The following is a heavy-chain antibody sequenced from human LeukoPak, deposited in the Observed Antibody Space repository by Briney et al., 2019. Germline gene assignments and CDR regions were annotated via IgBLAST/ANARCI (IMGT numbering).Heavy chain of an antibody. Sequence: GGSLRLSCAASGFAVSSNYMSWVRQAPGKGLEWVSVIYSGGSTYYADSVKGRFTISRDNSKNTLYLQMNSLRAEDTAVYYCARGVGYCSSTSCLQHWGQGTLVTVSS. J-gene: IGHJ1*01. CDR3: ARGVGYCSSTSCLQH. CDR1: GFAVSSNY. D-gene: IGHD2-2*03. V-gene: IGHV3-53*01. CDR2: IYSGGST.